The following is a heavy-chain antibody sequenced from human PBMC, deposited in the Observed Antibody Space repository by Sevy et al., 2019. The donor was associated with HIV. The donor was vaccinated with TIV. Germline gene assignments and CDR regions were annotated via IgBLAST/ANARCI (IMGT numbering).Heavy chain of an antibody. CDR3: ARLGYCISTSCPQRYYGMDV. V-gene: IGHV3-33*01. CDR2: IWYDGSNK. J-gene: IGHJ6*02. Sequence: GGSLRLSCAASGFTFSSYGIHWVRQAPGKGLEWVAVIWYDGSNKYYADSVKGRFTISRDNSKNTLYLQMNSLRAEDTAVYYCARLGYCISTSCPQRYYGMDVWGQGTTVTVSS. D-gene: IGHD2-2*01. CDR1: GFTFSSYG.